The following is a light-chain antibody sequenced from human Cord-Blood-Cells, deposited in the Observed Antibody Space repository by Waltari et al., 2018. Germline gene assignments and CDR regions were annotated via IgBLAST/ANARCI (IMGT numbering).Light chain of an antibody. CDR3: CSYAGSSTFGV. CDR1: SSDVGSYNL. Sequence: QSALTQPASVSGSPGQSITISCTGTSSDVGSYNLVSWDQQHPGKAPKLMIYEVSKRPSGVSKRFSGFKSGNTASLTISGLQAEDEADYYCCSYAGSSTFGVFGGGTKLTVL. V-gene: IGLV2-23*02. CDR2: EVS. J-gene: IGLJ3*02.